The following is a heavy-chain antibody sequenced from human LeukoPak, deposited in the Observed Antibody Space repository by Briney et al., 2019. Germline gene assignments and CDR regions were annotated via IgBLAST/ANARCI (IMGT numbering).Heavy chain of an antibody. CDR3: ASRPRSFLGIAAAGTSRSSGDY. V-gene: IGHV1-2*02. J-gene: IGHJ4*02. CDR2: INPNSGGT. Sequence: ASVKVSCKASGYTFTGYYMHRVRQAPGQGLEWMGWINPNSGGTNYAQEFQGRVTMTRDTSISTAYMELSRLRSDDTAVYYCASRPRSFLGIAAAGTSRSSGDYWGQGTLVTVSS. D-gene: IGHD6-13*01. CDR1: GYTFTGYY.